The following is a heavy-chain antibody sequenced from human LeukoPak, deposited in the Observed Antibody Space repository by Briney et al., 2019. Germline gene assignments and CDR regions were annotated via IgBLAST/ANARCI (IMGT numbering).Heavy chain of an antibody. CDR1: GGTFSSYA. CDR2: IIPILGIV. CDR3: ARVESSSGPFDY. V-gene: IGHV1-69*04. D-gene: IGHD6-19*01. J-gene: IGHJ4*02. Sequence: SVKVSCKASGGTFSSYAISWVRQAPGQGLEWMGRIIPILGIVNYAQKFQGRVTITADKSTSTAYMELSSLRSEDTAVYYCARVESSSGPFDYWGQGTLVTVSS.